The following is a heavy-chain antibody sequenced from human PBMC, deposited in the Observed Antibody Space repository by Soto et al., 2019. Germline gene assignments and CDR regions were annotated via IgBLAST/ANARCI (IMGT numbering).Heavy chain of an antibody. CDR1: RVAFSKFI. CDR3: AKVRYSSPMGYYYGMDV. J-gene: IGHJ6*02. CDR2: IIPIFGTA. V-gene: IGHV1-69*01. Sequence: QAQLEQSGGEVKKPGSSVKVSCKASRVAFSKFIVTWVRQAPGLGLVWVGGIIPIFGTANYAQKFQGRVTITADESTSTSYMEVNNLRSEDTAVYYCAKVRYSSPMGYYYGMDVWGQGTTVTVSS. D-gene: IGHD6-19*01.